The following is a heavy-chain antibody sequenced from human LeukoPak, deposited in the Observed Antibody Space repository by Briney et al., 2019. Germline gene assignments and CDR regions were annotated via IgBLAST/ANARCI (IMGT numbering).Heavy chain of an antibody. V-gene: IGHV3-30*02. CDR3: ATVKSSIAAAGTPLGWFDP. D-gene: IGHD6-13*01. J-gene: IGHJ5*02. CDR1: GFTFTSYG. Sequence: GGSLRLSCAASGFTFTSYGMHWVRQAPGKGLEWVAFIRYDGSNKYYADYVKGRFTISRDNSKNTLYLQMNSLRAEDTAVYYCATVKSSIAAAGTPLGWFDPWGQGTLVTVSS. CDR2: IRYDGSNK.